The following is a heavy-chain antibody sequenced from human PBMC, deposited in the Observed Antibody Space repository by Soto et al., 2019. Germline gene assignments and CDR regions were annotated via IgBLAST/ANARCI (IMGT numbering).Heavy chain of an antibody. CDR1: GGSISSGDYY. J-gene: IGHJ3*02. Sequence: QVQLQESGPGLVKPSQTLSLTCTVSGGSISSGDYYWSWIRQPPGKGLERIGYIYYSGSTYYNPSLKRRVTISVDTSKNQFSLKLSSVTAADTAVYYCARDDAAKDFWSGYSLAFDIWGQGTMVTVSS. CDR2: IYYSGST. D-gene: IGHD3-3*01. V-gene: IGHV4-30-4*01. CDR3: ARDDAAKDFWSGYSLAFDI.